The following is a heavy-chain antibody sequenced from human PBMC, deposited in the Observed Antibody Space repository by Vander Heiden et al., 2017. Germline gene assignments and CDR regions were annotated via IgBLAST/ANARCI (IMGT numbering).Heavy chain of an antibody. CDR3: AREYCSSTSCYENWFDP. V-gene: IGHV3-30-3*01. Sequence: VQLVESGGGVVQPGRSLRLSCAASGFTFRSSAMHWVRQAPGKGLEWVAVISYDGSNKYYADSVKGRFTISRDNSKNTLYLQMNSLRAEDTAVYYCAREYCSSTSCYENWFDPWGQGTLVTVSS. J-gene: IGHJ5*02. D-gene: IGHD2-2*01. CDR2: ISYDGSNK. CDR1: GFTFRSSA.